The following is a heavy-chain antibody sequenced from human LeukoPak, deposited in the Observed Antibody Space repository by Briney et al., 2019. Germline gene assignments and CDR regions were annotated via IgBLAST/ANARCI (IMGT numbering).Heavy chain of an antibody. D-gene: IGHD6-19*01. CDR1: GFTFSSYA. CDR3: AKGGSSGWPFDY. J-gene: IGHJ4*02. CDR2: ISGSGGST. Sequence: PGGSLRLACAASGFTFSSYAMSWVRQAPGKGLEWVSAISGSGGSTYYADSVKGRFTISRDNSKNTLYLQMNGLRAEDTAVYYCAKGGSSGWPFDYWGQGTLVTVSS. V-gene: IGHV3-23*01.